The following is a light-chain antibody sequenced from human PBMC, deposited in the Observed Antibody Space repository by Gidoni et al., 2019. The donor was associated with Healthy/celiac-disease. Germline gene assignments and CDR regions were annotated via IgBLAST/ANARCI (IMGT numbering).Light chain of an antibody. V-gene: IGLV2-23*01. CDR2: EGS. CDR1: SSDVGSYNL. CDR3: CSYAGSWV. Sequence: QSALTQPASVSGSPGQTITIACTGTSSDVGSYNLVSWYQQNPGKAPKLMIYEGSKRPSGVSNRFSGSKSGNTASLTISGLQAEDDADYYCCSYAGSWVFGGGTKLTVL. J-gene: IGLJ3*02.